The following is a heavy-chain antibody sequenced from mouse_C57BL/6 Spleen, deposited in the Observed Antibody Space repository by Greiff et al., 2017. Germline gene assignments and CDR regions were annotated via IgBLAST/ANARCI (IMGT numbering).Heavy chain of an antibody. D-gene: IGHD1-1*01. V-gene: IGHV8-12*01. CDR3: ARSGRYGSSFNWYFDV. CDR2: IYWDDDK. Sequence: QFTLKVSGPGILQSSQTLSLTCSFSGFSLSTSGMGVSWIRQPSGKGLEWLAHIYWDDDKRYNPSLKCRLPISKDTSRNQVFLKITSVDTADTATYYCARSGRYGSSFNWYFDVWGTGTTVTVSS. CDR1: GFSLSTSGMG. J-gene: IGHJ1*03.